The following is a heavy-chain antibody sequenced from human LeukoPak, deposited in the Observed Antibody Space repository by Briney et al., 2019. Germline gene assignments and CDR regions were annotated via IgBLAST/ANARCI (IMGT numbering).Heavy chain of an antibody. CDR1: GVTFSSYW. V-gene: IGHV3-74*01. CDR3: ATETAVSGGIFFDY. CDR2: INRDGSST. J-gene: IGHJ4*02. D-gene: IGHD3-10*01. Sequence: PGGSLRVSCAAPGVTFSSYWMHWVRQAPGKGLVWVSRINRDGSSTTYADSVKGRFTISRDNGKNTLYLQMNSLRADDAAVYYCATETAVSGGIFFDYWGQGTLVTVSS.